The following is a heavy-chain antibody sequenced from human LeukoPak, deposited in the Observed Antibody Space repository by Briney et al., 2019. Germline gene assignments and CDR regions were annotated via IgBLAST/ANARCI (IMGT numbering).Heavy chain of an antibody. D-gene: IGHD2-8*01. J-gene: IGHJ4*02. CDR3: ARPISRLYSYFDY. CDR1: GFTFSSFA. V-gene: IGHV3-30*03. Sequence: PGGSLRLSCEASGFTFSSFAMHWVRQAPGKGLEWVAVLSHDDINEFYADSVKGRLIISRDNSKNTVYLQMNSLRAEDTAVYYCARPISRLYSYFDYWGQGTLVTVSS. CDR2: LSHDDINE.